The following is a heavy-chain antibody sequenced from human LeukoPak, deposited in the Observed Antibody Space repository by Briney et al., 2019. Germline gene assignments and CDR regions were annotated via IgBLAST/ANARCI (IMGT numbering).Heavy chain of an antibody. CDR3: ARGVATNGNFDY. CDR2: LYYSGSS. CDR1: GGSISSSDSY. Sequence: SETLSLTCTVSGGSISSSDSYWGWIRQPPGKGLEWIGNLYYSGSSYYNPSLKSRVSMSVDTSKNQFSLRLSSVNVADTAVYYCARGVATNGNFDYWGQGSLVTVSS. V-gene: IGHV4-39*07. D-gene: IGHD5-12*01. J-gene: IGHJ4*02.